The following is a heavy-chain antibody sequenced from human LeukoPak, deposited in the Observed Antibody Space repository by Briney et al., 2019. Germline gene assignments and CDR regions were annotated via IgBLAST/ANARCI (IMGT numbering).Heavy chain of an antibody. D-gene: IGHD3-3*01. CDR3: ARDEGPRGYDFWSGNDDY. V-gene: IGHV3-21*01. CDR1: GLTFSDYW. CDR2: ISSSSSYI. Sequence: GGSLRLSCAASGLTFSDYWMSWVRQAPGKGLEWVSSISSSSSYIYYADSVKGRFTISRDNAKNSLYLQMNSLRAEDTAVYYCARDEGPRGYDFWSGNDDYWGQGTLVTVSS. J-gene: IGHJ4*02.